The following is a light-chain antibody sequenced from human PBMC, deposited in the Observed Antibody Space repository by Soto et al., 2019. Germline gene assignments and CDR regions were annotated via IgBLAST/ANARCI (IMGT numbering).Light chain of an antibody. CDR2: EVT. J-gene: IGLJ1*01. CDR3: CSFTSGNTAYV. V-gene: IGLV2-14*01. Sequence: QSALTQPGSVSGSPGQSITISCTGTSSDIGGYNYVSWYQQHPGKAPKLMIYEVTNRPSGVSTRFSGSKSGNTASLTISGLQAEDDADYDCCSFTSGNTAYVFGTGTKLTVL. CDR1: SSDIGGYNY.